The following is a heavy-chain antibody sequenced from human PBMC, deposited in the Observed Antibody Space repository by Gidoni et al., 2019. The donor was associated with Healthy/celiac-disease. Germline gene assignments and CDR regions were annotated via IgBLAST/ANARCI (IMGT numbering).Heavy chain of an antibody. V-gene: IGHV3-11*05. J-gene: IGHJ4*02. CDR2: ISSSSSYT. CDR1: GFPFSHYY. CDR3: ARNAYYDTKWSKTKGYYFDY. D-gene: IGHD3-22*01. Sequence: QVQLVESGGGLVTPGWSLSLSCAASGFPFSHYYMRWIRQAPGKGLEWVSYISSSSSYTNYADSVKGRFTISRDNAKNSLYLQMNSLRAEDTAVYYCARNAYYDTKWSKTKGYYFDYWGQGTLVTVSS.